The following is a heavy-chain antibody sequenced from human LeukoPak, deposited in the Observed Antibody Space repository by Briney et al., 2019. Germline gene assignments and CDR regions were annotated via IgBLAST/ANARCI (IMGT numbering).Heavy chain of an antibody. Sequence: GGSLRLSCAASGFTFSSYEMNWVRRAPGKGLEWVSTVTRSGQASYYADSVKGRFTISRDNSKNTVYLQMNTLRAEDTAVYFCAKDSPSCSGKDCLFCDYWGQGTLVTVSS. CDR2: VTRSGQAS. CDR3: AKDSPSCSGKDCLFCDY. J-gene: IGHJ4*02. V-gene: IGHV3-23*01. D-gene: IGHD2-15*01. CDR1: GFTFSSYE.